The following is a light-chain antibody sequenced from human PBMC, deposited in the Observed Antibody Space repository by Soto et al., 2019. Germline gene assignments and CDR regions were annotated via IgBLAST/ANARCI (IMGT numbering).Light chain of an antibody. CDR2: DVS. J-gene: IGLJ2*01. CDR3: SSYTNINTPVV. Sequence: QSALTQPASVSGSPGQSITISCTGTSSDVGGYNYVSWYQQHPGKAPKLMIYDVSNRPSGVSNRFSGSKSGNTASLTISGLQAEDEADYYCSSYTNINTPVVFGGGTKLTVL. CDR1: SSDVGGYNY. V-gene: IGLV2-14*01.